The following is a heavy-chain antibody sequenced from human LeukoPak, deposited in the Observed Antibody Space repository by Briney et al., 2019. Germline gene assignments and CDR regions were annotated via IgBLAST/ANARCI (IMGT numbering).Heavy chain of an antibody. CDR1: GYTFTSYY. J-gene: IGHJ5*02. CDR2: INPSGGST. CDR3: ARDHELYCSGGSCYSAWFDP. D-gene: IGHD2-15*01. Sequence: ASVKDSCKASGYTFTSYYMHRVRQAPGQGLEWMGIINPSGGSTSYAQKFQGRVTMTRDMSTSTVYMELSSLRSEDTAVYYCARDHELYCSGGSCYSAWFDPWGQGTLVTVSS. V-gene: IGHV1-46*01.